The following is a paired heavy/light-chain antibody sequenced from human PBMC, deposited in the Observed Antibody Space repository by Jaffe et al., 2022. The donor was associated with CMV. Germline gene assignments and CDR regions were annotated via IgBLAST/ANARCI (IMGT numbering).Light chain of an antibody. CDR2: KAS. CDR3: QQYNSYSRT. J-gene: IGKJ1*01. CDR1: QSVSSW. Sequence: DIQMTQSPSTLSASVGDRVTITCRASQSVSSWLAWYQLKPGKAPKLLIYKASSLESGVPSRFSGSGSGTEFTLTISSLQPDDFATYYCQQYNSYSRTFGQGTKVEIK. V-gene: IGKV1-5*03.
Heavy chain of an antibody. D-gene: IGHD5-18*01. CDR3: ARQPMGIQPFDM. Sequence: EVQLVESGGGLVQPGGSLRLSCAASEFTVSGYYMSWVRQAPGKGLEWVSIIYSGGSTYYADSVKGRFTISRDNSKNTVFLQMNSLRVEDTAVYFCARQPMGIQPFDMWGLGTMVTVSS. J-gene: IGHJ3*02. CDR1: EFTVSGYY. V-gene: IGHV3-66*04. CDR2: IYSGGST.